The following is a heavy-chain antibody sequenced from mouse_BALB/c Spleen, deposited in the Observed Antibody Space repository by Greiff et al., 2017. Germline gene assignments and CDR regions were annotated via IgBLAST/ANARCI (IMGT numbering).Heavy chain of an antibody. CDR2: ILPGSGST. V-gene: IGHV1-9*01. J-gene: IGHJ1*01. CDR1: GYTFSSYW. Sequence: QVQLQQSGAELMKPGASVKISCKATGYTFSSYWIEWVKQRPGHGLEWIGEILPGSGSTNHNEKFKGKATFTADTSSNTAYMQLSSLTSEDSAVYYCARERNGSGYFDVWGAGTTVTVSS. CDR3: ARERNGSGYFDV.